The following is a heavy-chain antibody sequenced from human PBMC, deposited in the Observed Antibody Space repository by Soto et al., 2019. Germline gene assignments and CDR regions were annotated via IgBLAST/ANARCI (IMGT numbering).Heavy chain of an antibody. V-gene: IGHV4-39*01. Sequence: QLQLQESGPGLVKPSETLSLTCTVSGGSISSSSYYWGWIRQPPGKGLEWIGSIYYSGSTYYNPSLKSRVTISVDTSKNQFSLKLSSVTAADTAVYYCARRGSYCSGGSCYPNWFDPWGQGTLVTVSS. D-gene: IGHD2-15*01. CDR2: IYYSGST. CDR1: GGSISSSSYY. J-gene: IGHJ5*02. CDR3: ARRGSYCSGGSCYPNWFDP.